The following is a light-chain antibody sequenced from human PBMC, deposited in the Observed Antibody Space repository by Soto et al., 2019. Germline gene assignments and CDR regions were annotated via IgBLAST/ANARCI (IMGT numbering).Light chain of an antibody. Sequence: QSRVSQPDSVSGSTAQSTTISCTGTSSDVGGYNFVSWYQQHPGKAPKLMIYDVSNRPSGVSNRFSGSKSGNTASLTISGLQAEDEADYYCSSYTSSSTLGVFGTGT. CDR1: SSDVGGYNF. CDR2: DVS. CDR3: SSYTSSSTLGV. J-gene: IGLJ1*01. V-gene: IGLV2-14*01.